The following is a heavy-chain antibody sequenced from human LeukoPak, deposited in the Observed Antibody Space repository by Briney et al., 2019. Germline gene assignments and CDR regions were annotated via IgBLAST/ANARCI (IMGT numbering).Heavy chain of an antibody. Sequence: ASVTVSCTASGYTFTGYYMHWVRQAPGQGLEWMGRINPNSGGTNYAQKFQGRVTMTRDTSISTAYMELSRLRSDDTAVYYCARASNVLRFLEWLPPDYWGQGTLVTVSS. J-gene: IGHJ4*02. CDR2: INPNSGGT. CDR1: GYTFTGYY. CDR3: ARASNVLRFLEWLPPDY. D-gene: IGHD3-3*01. V-gene: IGHV1-2*06.